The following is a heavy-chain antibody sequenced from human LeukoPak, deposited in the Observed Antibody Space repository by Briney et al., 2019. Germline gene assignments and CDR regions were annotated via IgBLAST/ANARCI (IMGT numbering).Heavy chain of an antibody. CDR1: GGSISSGGYY. J-gene: IGHJ4*02. D-gene: IGHD4-23*01. CDR3: ARASEGPVALDY. CDR2: IYYSGST. Sequence: PSETLSLTCTVSGGSISSGGYYWSWIRQHPGKGLEWIGYIYYSGSTYYNPSLKSRVTISVDTSKNQFSLKLSSVTAADTAVYYCARASEGPVALDYWGQGTLVTVSS. V-gene: IGHV4-31*03.